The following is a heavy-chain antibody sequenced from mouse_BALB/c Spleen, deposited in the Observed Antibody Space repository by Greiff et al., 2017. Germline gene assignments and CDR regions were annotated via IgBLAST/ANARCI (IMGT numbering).Heavy chain of an antibody. V-gene: IGHV5-6-4*01. CDR1: GFTFSSYT. D-gene: IGHD4-1*01. CDR2: ISSGGSYT. CDR3: TRDGGLLTGSMDY. J-gene: IGHJ4*01. Sequence: EVKVAESGGGLVKPGGSLKLSCAASGFTFSSYTMSWVRQTPEKRLEWVATISSGGSYTYYPDSVKGRFTISRDNAKNTLYLQMSSLKSEDTAMYYCTRDGGLLTGSMDYWGQGTSVTVSS.